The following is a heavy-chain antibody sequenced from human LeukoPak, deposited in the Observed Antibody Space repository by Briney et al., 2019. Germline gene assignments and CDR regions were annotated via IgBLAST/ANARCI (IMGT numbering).Heavy chain of an antibody. Sequence: ASGKVSCKASGYTFTGYYIHWVRQAHGQGLEWMGWINPNNGGTNYAQKFQGRVTMTRDTSISTAYMELNRLTSDDPAVYYCSRDKYTGYETFDYWGQGTPVTVSS. CDR3: SRDKYTGYETFDY. D-gene: IGHD5-12*01. CDR1: GYTFTGYY. V-gene: IGHV1-2*02. J-gene: IGHJ4*02. CDR2: INPNNGGT.